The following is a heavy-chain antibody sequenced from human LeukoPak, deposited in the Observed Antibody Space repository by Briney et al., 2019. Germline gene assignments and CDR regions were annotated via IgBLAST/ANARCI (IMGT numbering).Heavy chain of an antibody. CDR1: GFTFSSYT. J-gene: IGHJ4*02. V-gene: IGHV3-48*01. D-gene: IGHD6-19*01. CDR2: ITSSSSTI. CDR3: ARDVLTVAADY. Sequence: GGSLRLSCAASGFTFSSYTMNWVRQAPGKGLEWLSYITSSSSTIYYADSVKGRFTISRDNAKNSLYLQMNSLRAEDTAVYYCARDVLTVAADYWGQGTLVTVSS.